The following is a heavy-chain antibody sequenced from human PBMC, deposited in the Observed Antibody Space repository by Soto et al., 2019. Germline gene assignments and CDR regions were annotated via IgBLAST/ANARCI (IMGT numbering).Heavy chain of an antibody. CDR1: AFPLNDNV. CDR2: LPGRGADT. V-gene: IGHV3-23*01. Sequence: EVQLLESGGDLVQPGGSLRLSCVASAFPLNDNVMAWIRQAPGQGLEWVSALPGRGADTFYATSVKGRFTISRDDSKNTLYLQMNGLRAEDTGIYYGAKGGPVSGWHNVPCWGQGTLVDVSS. J-gene: IGHJ4*02. D-gene: IGHD6-25*01. CDR3: AKGGPVSGWHNVPC.